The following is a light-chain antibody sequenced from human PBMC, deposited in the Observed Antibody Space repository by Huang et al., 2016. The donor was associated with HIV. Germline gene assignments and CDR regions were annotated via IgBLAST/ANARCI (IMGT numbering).Light chain of an antibody. J-gene: IGKJ2*01. V-gene: IGKV3-20*01. CDR3: QQYGMSPRT. CDR2: GAS. CDR1: QSLTNSY. Sequence: DIVLTQSPGTLSLSPGERATPSCRASQSLTNSYLAWYQQKPGQPPRLLIYGASSRATGIPDRFSGSGSGTDFTLTITGLEPEDFAVYYCQQYGMSPRTFGQGTKLEIK.